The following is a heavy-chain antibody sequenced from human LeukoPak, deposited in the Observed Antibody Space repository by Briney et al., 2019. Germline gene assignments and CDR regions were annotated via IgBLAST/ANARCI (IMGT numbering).Heavy chain of an antibody. CDR1: GYTFTDYY. CDR2: INPNSGDT. CDR3: ARATGTYWWFDS. Sequence: ASVKVSCKASGYTFTDYYIHWVRQAPGQGLEWMGWINPNSGDTNYAQKFQGWVTMTRDMSIRTAYMELSRLRSDDTAIYYRARATGTYWWFDSWGQGTLVTVSS. V-gene: IGHV1-2*04. J-gene: IGHJ5*01. D-gene: IGHD1-26*01.